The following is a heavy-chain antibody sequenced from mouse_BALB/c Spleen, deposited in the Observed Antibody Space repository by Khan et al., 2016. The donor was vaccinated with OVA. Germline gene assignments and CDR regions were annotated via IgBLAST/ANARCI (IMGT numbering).Heavy chain of an antibody. Sequence: QVQLKESGTELAKPGASVKMSCKASGYSFISYWMHWVKQRPGQGLEWIGYINPSTDYTEYNQKFKNKATLTTDTSSNTAYMQLSSLTSEDSTVYYCTRRGRYGIFVYWGQGTRVTVSA. CDR1: GYSFISYW. CDR2: INPSTDYT. CDR3: TRRGRYGIFVY. J-gene: IGHJ3*01. D-gene: IGHD2-1*01. V-gene: IGHV1-7*01.